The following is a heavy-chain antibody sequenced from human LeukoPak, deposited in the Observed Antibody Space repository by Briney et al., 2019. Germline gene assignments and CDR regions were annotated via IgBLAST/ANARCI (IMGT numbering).Heavy chain of an antibody. D-gene: IGHD2-15*01. CDR1: GYTFTRYG. CDR2: ISASNGNT. CDR3: AKARYCSGGSCFPQLTPDY. V-gene: IGHV1-18*01. J-gene: IGHJ4*02. Sequence: ASVRVSCKASGYTFTRYGISWVRQAPGQGLQWLGWISASNGNTNYAQKFRDRVTMSTDTSTGTAYLDVRSLTSDDTAVYYCAKARYCSGGSCFPQLTPDYWGQGTLVTVSS.